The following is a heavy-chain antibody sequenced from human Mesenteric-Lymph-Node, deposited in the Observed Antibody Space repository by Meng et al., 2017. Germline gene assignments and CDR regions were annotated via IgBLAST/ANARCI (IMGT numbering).Heavy chain of an antibody. CDR1: GGSFSGYY. V-gene: IGHV4-34*10. CDR2: INHSGST. D-gene: IGHD1-26*01. J-gene: IGHJ4*02. CDR3: ARDPVGADFDY. Sequence: QGQLQESGPGLVKPSETLSLTCAVYGGSFSGYYWSWIRQPPGKGLEWIGEINHSGSTNYNPSLKSRVTISVDKSKNQFSLKLSSVTAADTAVYYCARDPVGADFDYWGQGTLVTASS.